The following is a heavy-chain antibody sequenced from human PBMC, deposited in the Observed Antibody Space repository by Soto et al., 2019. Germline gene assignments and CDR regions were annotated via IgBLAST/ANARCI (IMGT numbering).Heavy chain of an antibody. CDR1: GGTFSSYA. Sequence: SVKVSCKASGGTFSSYAISWVRQAPGQGLEWIGGIIPIFGTANYAQKFQGRVTITADESTSTAYMELSSLRSEDTAVYYCARYWDHYDSSGYYPSYWYFDLWGRGALVTVSS. J-gene: IGHJ2*01. CDR2: IIPIFGTA. V-gene: IGHV1-69*13. CDR3: ARYWDHYDSSGYYPSYWYFDL. D-gene: IGHD3-22*01.